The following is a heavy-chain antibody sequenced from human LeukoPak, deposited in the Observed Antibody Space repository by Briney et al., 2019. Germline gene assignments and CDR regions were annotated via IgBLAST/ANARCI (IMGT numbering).Heavy chain of an antibody. D-gene: IGHD3-22*01. CDR3: AKGSKGADYYDSSYYGMDV. CDR1: GFTFSRFV. Sequence: RPGGSLRLSCAASGFTFSRFVMNWVRQAPGKGLEWVSAISGSGGSTYYADSVKGRFAISRDNARNMLHLQMNNLRAEDTAVYYCAKGSKGADYYDSSYYGMDVWGQGTTVTVAS. V-gene: IGHV3-23*01. J-gene: IGHJ6*02. CDR2: ISGSGGST.